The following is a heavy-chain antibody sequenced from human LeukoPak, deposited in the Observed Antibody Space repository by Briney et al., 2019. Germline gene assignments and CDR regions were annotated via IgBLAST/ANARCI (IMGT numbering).Heavy chain of an antibody. CDR2: IYHSGRT. CDR3: ATEVGQWLVRT. CDR1: GYSISSGYY. V-gene: IGHV4-38-2*01. J-gene: IGHJ5*02. Sequence: SETLSLTCGVSGYSISSGYYWGWIRQPPGKGLEWIGSIYHSGRTYYNPSLKSRVTISVDTSKNQFSLKLTSVAAADTAVYYCATEVGQWLVRTWGQGTLVTVSS. D-gene: IGHD6-19*01.